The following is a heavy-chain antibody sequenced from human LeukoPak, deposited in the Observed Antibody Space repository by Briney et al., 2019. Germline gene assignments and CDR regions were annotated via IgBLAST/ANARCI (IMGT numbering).Heavy chain of an antibody. Sequence: ASVKVSCKASGYTFTSYYMHWVRLAPGQGLEWMGIINPSGGSTNYAQKFQGRVTMTRDTSTSTLYMELSSLRSEDTAVYYCAKGSGYEAQYYYYYMDVWGKGTTVTISS. CDR2: INPSGGST. CDR1: GYTFTSYY. CDR3: AKGSGYEAQYYYYYMDV. D-gene: IGHD5-12*01. J-gene: IGHJ6*03. V-gene: IGHV1-46*01.